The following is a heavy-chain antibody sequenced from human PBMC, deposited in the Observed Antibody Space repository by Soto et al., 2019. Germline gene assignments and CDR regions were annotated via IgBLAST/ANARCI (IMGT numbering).Heavy chain of an antibody. J-gene: IGHJ6*02. CDR3: AKGDSSGYYHKYYYYYYGMDV. D-gene: IGHD3-22*01. CDR1: GFTFSSYA. Sequence: GGSLRLSCAASGFTFSSYAMSWVRQAPGKGLEWVSAISGSGGSTYYADSVKGRFTISRDNSKNTLYLQMNSLRAEDTAVYYCAKGDSSGYYHKYYYYYYGMDVWGQGTTVTVSS. CDR2: ISGSGGST. V-gene: IGHV3-23*01.